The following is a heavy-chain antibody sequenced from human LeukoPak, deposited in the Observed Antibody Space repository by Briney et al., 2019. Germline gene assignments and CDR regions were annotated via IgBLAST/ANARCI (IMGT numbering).Heavy chain of an antibody. CDR3: ARERVPRGAAAGTRWFDP. V-gene: IGHV4-34*01. CDR1: GWSFSGYY. CDR2: INHSGST. J-gene: IGHJ5*02. D-gene: IGHD6-13*01. Sequence: SETLSLTCAVYGWSFSGYYWSWIRQPPGKGLEWIGEINHSGSTNYSTSLKSRATISVDTSKNQFSLKLSSVTSADTAVYYCARERVPRGAAAGTRWFDPWGQGTLVTVSS.